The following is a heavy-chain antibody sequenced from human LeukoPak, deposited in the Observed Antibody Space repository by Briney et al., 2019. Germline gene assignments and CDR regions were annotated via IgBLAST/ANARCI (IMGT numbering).Heavy chain of an antibody. J-gene: IGHJ4*02. CDR2: ISSYGQVT. Sequence: PGGSLRLSCAGSGFALGTYAMSWVRQSPGRGLEWGSSISSYGQVTYYADSGEGRFTVSRDNSKSTLYLQLNSLRAEDTATYYCARDPYNTILYRLAHWGQGTLVTVSS. CDR1: GFALGTYA. CDR3: ARDPYNTILYRLAH. D-gene: IGHD3-10*01. V-gene: IGHV3-23*01.